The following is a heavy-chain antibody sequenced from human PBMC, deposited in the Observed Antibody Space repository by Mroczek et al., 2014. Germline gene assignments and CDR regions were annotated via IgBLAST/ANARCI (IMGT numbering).Heavy chain of an antibody. CDR2: IHYIGST. D-gene: IGHD2-2*01. CDR1: GDSISSGGYF. CDR3: ARHYCSSTSCANTYYYGMDV. J-gene: IGHJ6*02. V-gene: IGHV4-31*03. Sequence: QVQLQESGPGLVKPSQTLSLTCTVSGDSISSGGYFWNWIRQHPGKGLEWIGYIHYIGSTYYNPSLKSRVTISVDTSKNQFSLKLSSVTAADTAVYYCARHYCSSTSCANTYYYGMDVWGQGTTVTVSS.